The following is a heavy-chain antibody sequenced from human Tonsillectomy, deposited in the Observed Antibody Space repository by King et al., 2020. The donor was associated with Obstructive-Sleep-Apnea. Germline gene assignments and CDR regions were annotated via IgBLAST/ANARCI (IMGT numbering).Heavy chain of an antibody. Sequence: VQLVESGGGLVQPGGSLRLSCAVSGFTFSSYAMSWVRQAPGKGLEWVSGVSGSGDSTHYADSVKGRFTISRDNSKNTLYLQMNSLRAEDTAVYCCAKSIITMIRGVIIEGYYFEYWGQRTLVTVSS. V-gene: IGHV3-23*04. CDR2: VSGSGDST. J-gene: IGHJ4*02. CDR3: AKSIITMIRGVIIEGYYFEY. D-gene: IGHD3-10*01. CDR1: GFTFSSYA.